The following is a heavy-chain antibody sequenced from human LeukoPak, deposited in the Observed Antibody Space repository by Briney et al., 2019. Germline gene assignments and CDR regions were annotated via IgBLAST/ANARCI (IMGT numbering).Heavy chain of an antibody. CDR3: ARMALTLAWFDP. V-gene: IGHV1-18*04. D-gene: IGHD3-9*01. CDR1: GYTFTSYG. Sequence: ASVKVSCKASGYTFTSYGMSWVRQAPGQGLEWMGWIGAYNGNTNYAQKLQGRVTMTTDTSTSTAYMELRSLRSDGTAVYYCARMALTLAWFDPWGQGTLVTVSS. J-gene: IGHJ5*02. CDR2: IGAYNGNT.